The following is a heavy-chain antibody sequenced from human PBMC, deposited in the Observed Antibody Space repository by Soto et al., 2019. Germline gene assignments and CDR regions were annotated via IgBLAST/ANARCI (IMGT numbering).Heavy chain of an antibody. V-gene: IGHV4-59*01. CDR2: ISSSGFT. D-gene: IGHD6-13*01. Sequence: QVQLQESGPGLVKPSETLSLTCTVSGGSITPYYWSWIRQPPGKRLEWIGYISSSGFTNYNPSLNSRVTISVDTSKNQFSLKLSSVTAADTAVYYCVRDCYSGSCFDLWGQGTLVTVSS. J-gene: IGHJ4*02. CDR3: VRDCYSGSCFDL. CDR1: GGSITPYY.